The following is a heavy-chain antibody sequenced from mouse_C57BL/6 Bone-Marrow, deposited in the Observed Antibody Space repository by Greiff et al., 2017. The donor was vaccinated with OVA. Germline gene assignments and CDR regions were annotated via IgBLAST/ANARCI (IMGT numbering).Heavy chain of an antibody. CDR1: GFTFSDYY. D-gene: IGHD1-1*01. V-gene: IGHV5-12*01. CDR3: ARQTRTTVVPRGFAY. J-gene: IGHJ3*01. CDR2: ISTGGGST. Sequence: EVMLVESGGGLVQPGGSLKLSCAASGFTFSDYYLYWVRQTPEKRLEWVAYISTGGGSTYYPDSVQGRFTIYRAHAKHTLYLQMGRLKSEDTAMYYCARQTRTTVVPRGFAYWRQGTLVTVSA.